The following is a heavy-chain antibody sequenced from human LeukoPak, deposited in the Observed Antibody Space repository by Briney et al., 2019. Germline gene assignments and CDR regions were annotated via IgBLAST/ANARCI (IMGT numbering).Heavy chain of an antibody. CDR1: GFTFSSYG. CDR2: ISYDGSNK. J-gene: IGHJ4*02. CDR3: AKVLGDSSGYYYVPLDY. D-gene: IGHD3-22*01. V-gene: IGHV3-30*18. Sequence: TGGSLRLSCAASGFTFSSYGMHWARQAPGKGLEWVAVISYDGSNKYYADSVKGRFTISRDNSKNTLYLQMNSLRAEDTAVYYCAKVLGDSSGYYYVPLDYWGQGTLVTVSS.